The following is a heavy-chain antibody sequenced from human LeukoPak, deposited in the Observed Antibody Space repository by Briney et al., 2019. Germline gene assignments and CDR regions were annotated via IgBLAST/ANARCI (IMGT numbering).Heavy chain of an antibody. Sequence: PSETLSLTCTVSGDSIIGSYWSWIRQAPGKGLEWIGYIYYSVDTDYNPSLKSRVTISVDMSKKQFSLRLTSVTAADTAVYYCARRRYYDSSGSKPTYYFDYWVQGILVTVSS. CDR2: IYYSVDT. CDR3: ARRRYYDSSGSKPTYYFDY. J-gene: IGHJ4*02. CDR1: GDSIIGSY. V-gene: IGHV4-59*01. D-gene: IGHD3-22*01.